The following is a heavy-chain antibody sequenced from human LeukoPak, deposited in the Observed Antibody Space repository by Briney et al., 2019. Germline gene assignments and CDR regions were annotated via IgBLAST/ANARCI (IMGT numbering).Heavy chain of an antibody. V-gene: IGHV4-61*02. CDR1: GDSISSASYY. CDR2: IYTSGST. J-gene: IGHJ6*03. Sequence: TLSLTCTVSGDSISSASYYWSWIRQPAGKGLEWIGRIYTSGSTNYNPSLKSRVTISVDTSKNQFSLKLSSVTAADTAVYYCARDRRGKSYYDFWSGSHYYYYMDVWGKGTTVTVSS. D-gene: IGHD3-3*01. CDR3: ARDRRGKSYYDFWSGSHYYYYMDV.